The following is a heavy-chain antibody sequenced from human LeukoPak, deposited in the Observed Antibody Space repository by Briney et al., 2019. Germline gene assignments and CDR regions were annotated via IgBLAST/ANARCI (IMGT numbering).Heavy chain of an antibody. J-gene: IGHJ4*02. CDR3: ARNAAHEYYFDY. CDR1: GFTFSNAW. D-gene: IGHD2-15*01. Sequence: GSLRLSCAASGFTFSNAWMSWVRQAPGKGLEWIGETSHRGSTNYNPSLKSRVTISVDKSKNQFSLKLSSVTAADTAVYYCARNAAHEYYFDYWGQGTLVTVSS. V-gene: IGHV4-4*02. CDR2: TSHRGST.